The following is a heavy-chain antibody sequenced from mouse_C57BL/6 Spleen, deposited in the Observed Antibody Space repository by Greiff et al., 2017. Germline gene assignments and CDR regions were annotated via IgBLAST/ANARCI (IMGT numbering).Heavy chain of an antibody. J-gene: IGHJ4*01. CDR3: ARSYGSSRYAMDY. Sequence: QVQLQQSGPELVKPGASVKISCKASGYAFSSSWMNWVKQRPGKGLEWIGRIYPGDGDTNYNGKFKGKATLTADKSSSTAYMQLSSLTSEDSAVYFCARSYGSSRYAMDYWGQGTSVTVSS. V-gene: IGHV1-82*01. CDR2: IYPGDGDT. D-gene: IGHD1-1*01. CDR1: GYAFSSSW.